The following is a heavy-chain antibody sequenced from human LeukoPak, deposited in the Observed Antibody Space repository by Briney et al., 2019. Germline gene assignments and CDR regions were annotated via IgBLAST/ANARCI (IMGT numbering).Heavy chain of an antibody. CDR2: ISNSGATV. D-gene: IGHD6-13*01. V-gene: IGHV3-48*03. J-gene: IGHJ4*02. CDR1: GFPFSSFG. CDR3: ATQPTIAAGGVDY. Sequence: WGSLRLTCAASGFPFSSFGLNWVCQAPGKGLEWVSHISNSGATVYYADSVRGRFNFSRDNAKNSLYLQMNSLRAEDTAVYYCATQPTIAAGGVDYWGQGTLVTVSS.